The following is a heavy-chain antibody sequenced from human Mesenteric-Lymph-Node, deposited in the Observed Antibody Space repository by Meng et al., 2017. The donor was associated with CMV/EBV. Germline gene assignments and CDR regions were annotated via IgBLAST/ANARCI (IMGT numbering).Heavy chain of an antibody. CDR2: MNPNSGNT. CDR3: ARGPKTTGITMVRGVITPPRY. D-gene: IGHD3-10*01. J-gene: IGHJ4*02. CDR1: TSYD. Sequence: TSYDSNWVRQATGQGREWMGWMNPNSGNTGYEQKNQGRVTMTRNTTISTAYMELSSLRSEDTAVYYCARGPKTTGITMVRGVITPPRYWGQGTLVTVSS. V-gene: IGHV1-8*01.